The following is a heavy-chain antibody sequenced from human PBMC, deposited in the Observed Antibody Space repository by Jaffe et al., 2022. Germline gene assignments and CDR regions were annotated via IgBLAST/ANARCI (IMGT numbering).Heavy chain of an antibody. Sequence: EVQLLESGGGLVQPGGSLRLSCAASGFTFSSYAMSWVRQAPGKGLEWVSAISGSGGSTYYADSVKGRFTISRDNSKNTLYLQMNSLRAEDTAVYYCAKVNSAEDDDYGDYPRGGLASYYYYYMDVWGKGTTVTVSS. D-gene: IGHD4-17*01. V-gene: IGHV3-23*01. CDR3: AKVNSAEDDDYGDYPRGGLASYYYYYMDV. CDR1: GFTFSSYA. CDR2: ISGSGGST. J-gene: IGHJ6*03.